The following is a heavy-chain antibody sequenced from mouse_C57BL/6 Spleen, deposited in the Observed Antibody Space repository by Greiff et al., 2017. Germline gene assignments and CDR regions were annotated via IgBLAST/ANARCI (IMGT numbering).Heavy chain of an antibody. V-gene: IGHV5-6*01. CDR3: ARRYYGSSYWYVDV. CDR2: ISSGGSYT. J-gene: IGHJ1*03. CDR1: GFTFSSYG. Sequence: EVHLVESGGDLVKPGGSLKLSCAASGFTFSSYGMSWVRQTPDKRLEWVATISSGGSYTYYPDSVKGRFTVSRDNAKNTLYLQMSSLKAEDTAMYYCARRYYGSSYWYVDVWGTGTTVTVSS. D-gene: IGHD1-1*01.